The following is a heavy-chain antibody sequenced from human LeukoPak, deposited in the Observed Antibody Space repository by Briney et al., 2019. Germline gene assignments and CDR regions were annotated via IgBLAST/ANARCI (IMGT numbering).Heavy chain of an antibody. D-gene: IGHD1-26*01. J-gene: IGHJ4*02. CDR2: INWNGGST. V-gene: IGHV3-20*04. CDR1: GFTFDDYG. CDR3: ANPPIVGSDY. Sequence: GGSLRLSCAASGFTFDDYGMSWVRQAPGKGLEWVSGINWNGGSTGYADSVKGRFTISRDNAKNTLYLQMNSLRAEDTAVYYCANPPIVGSDYWGQGTLVTVSS.